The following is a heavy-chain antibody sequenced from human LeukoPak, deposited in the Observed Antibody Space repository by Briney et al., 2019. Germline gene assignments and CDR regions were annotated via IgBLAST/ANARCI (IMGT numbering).Heavy chain of an antibody. J-gene: IGHJ5*02. CDR1: GGSTSSTSHY. D-gene: IGHD2-21*01. CDR2: IYYSGST. CDR3: ARQIVVVSTPADWSDP. Sequence: PSETLSLTCTDSGGSTSSTSHYWGWIRQPPGRGLEWIGSIYYSGSTYYNPSLKSRVTISVDTSKNQFSLKLSSVSAADTPVYHCARQIVVVSTPADWSDPWGQGTLVTVSS. V-gene: IGHV4-39*01.